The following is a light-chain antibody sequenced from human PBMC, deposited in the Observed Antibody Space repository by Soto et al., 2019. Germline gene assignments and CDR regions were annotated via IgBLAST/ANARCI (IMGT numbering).Light chain of an antibody. V-gene: IGKV1-5*01. CDR2: HDS. CDR3: KHYNSYGT. J-gene: IGKJ1*01. Sequence: DIAMTHSPSTLSDPVGHTVTITFRSSQSVNKWLAWFQQKPGKHTNILIYHDSSLETGAPSSFSGSGSGTEFTLTISSLQPDDFATYYRKHYNSYGTFGQGTKVDIK. CDR1: QSVNKW.